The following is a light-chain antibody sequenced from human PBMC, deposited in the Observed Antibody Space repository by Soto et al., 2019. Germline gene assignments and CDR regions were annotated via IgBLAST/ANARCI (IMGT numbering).Light chain of an antibody. Sequence: QSALTQPPSASGSPGQSVTISCTGTSSDVGGYNYVSWSQHHPAKAPKLMIYEVTKRPSGVPDRSSGSKSGNTASLTVSGLQGEDEPYYYCSSYAGSNNLGVFGGGTQLTVL. CDR1: SSDVGGYNY. J-gene: IGLJ2*01. CDR3: SSYAGSNNLGV. V-gene: IGLV2-8*01. CDR2: EVT.